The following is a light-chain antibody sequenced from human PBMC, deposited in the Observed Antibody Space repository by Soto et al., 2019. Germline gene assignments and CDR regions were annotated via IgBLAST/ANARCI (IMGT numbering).Light chain of an antibody. CDR3: QQYNNRPPIT. V-gene: IGKV3-15*01. CDR1: QSVSSN. CDR2: GAS. J-gene: IGKJ5*01. Sequence: EIVMTQSPATLSVSPGERATLSCRASQSVSSNLAWYQQKPGQAPRLLIYGASTRATGIPARFSGSGSGTEFTLTISSLQSEDFVVYYCQQYNNRPPITFGQGTRLEI.